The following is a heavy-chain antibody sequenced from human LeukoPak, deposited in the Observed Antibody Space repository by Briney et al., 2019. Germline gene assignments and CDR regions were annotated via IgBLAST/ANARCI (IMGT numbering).Heavy chain of an antibody. CDR1: GYTFTSYG. CDR2: IIPILGIA. CDR3: AGESLLWFGELYFHNWFDP. D-gene: IGHD3-10*01. J-gene: IGHJ5*02. Sequence: GASVKVSCKASGYTFTSYGISWVRQAPGQGLEWMGRIIPILGIANYAQKFQGRVTITADKSTSTAYMELSSLGSEDTAVYYCAGESLLWFGELYFHNWFDPWGQGTLVTVSS. V-gene: IGHV1-69*04.